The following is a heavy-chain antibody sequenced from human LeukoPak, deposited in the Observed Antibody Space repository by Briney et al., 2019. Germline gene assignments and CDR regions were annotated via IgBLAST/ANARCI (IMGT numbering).Heavy chain of an antibody. CDR2: ISCSGNT. V-gene: IGHV4-39*01. CDR1: GASISRSGDS. Sequence: PSETLSLTCTVSGASISRSGDSWGWIRQPPGESLEWIATISCSGNTYYNPSLKSRVSLSCDMPKNQFSLQLSSVTAADTAVYFCARRTAVGNGWCFDYWGQGTLVTVSS. J-gene: IGHJ4*02. D-gene: IGHD6-19*01. CDR3: ARRTAVGNGWCFDY.